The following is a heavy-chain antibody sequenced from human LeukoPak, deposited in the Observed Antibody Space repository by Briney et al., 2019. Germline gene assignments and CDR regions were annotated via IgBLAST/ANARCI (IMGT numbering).Heavy chain of an antibody. CDR1: GFTFSDYY. V-gene: IGHV3-72*01. J-gene: IGHJ4*02. D-gene: IGHD1-26*01. CDR3: ARGGSYVAFDY. Sequence: GGSLRLSCAASGFTFSDYYMDWVRQAPGKGLEWVGRIRNKAMSYTTEYAASVKGRFTISRDDSKNSLYLQMNSLKTEDTAVYYCARGGSYVAFDYWGQGTLVTVSS. CDR2: IRNKAMSYTT.